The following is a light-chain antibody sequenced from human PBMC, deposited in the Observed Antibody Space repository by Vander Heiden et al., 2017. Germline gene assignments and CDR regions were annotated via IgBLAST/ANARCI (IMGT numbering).Light chain of an antibody. Sequence: DIQMTQSPSSLSASVGDRVTITCRASQSISSYLNWYQQKPGKAPKLLIYAASSLQRGVPSRFSGSGSGADFTLTISRPQPEDFATYYCQQSDTTPRTFGQGTKVEIK. CDR3: QQSDTTPRT. CDR1: QSISSY. V-gene: IGKV1-39*01. J-gene: IGKJ1*01. CDR2: AAS.